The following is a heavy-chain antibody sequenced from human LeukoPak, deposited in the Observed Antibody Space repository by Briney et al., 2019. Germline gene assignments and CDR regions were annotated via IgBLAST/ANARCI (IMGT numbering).Heavy chain of an antibody. Sequence: PGGSLRLSCAASGFTFSGYAMSWVRQAPGKGLEWVSAISGSGGSTYYADSVKGRFTISRDNSKNTLYLQMNSLRAEDTAVYYCAKAHRGSYDPFDYWGQGTLVTVSS. J-gene: IGHJ4*02. V-gene: IGHV3-23*01. CDR3: AKAHRGSYDPFDY. CDR1: GFTFSGYA. CDR2: ISGSGGST. D-gene: IGHD1-26*01.